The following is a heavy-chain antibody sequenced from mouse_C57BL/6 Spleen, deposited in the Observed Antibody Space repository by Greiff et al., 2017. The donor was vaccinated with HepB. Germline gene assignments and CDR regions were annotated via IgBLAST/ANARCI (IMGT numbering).Heavy chain of an antibody. V-gene: IGHV1-69*01. CDR3: ARSAYCCNRWFAY. Sequence: VQLQQPGAELVMPGASVKLSCKASGYTFTSYWMHWVKQRPGQGLEWIGEIDPSDSYTNYNQKFKGKSTLTVDKSSSTAYMQLSSLTSEDSAVYYCARSAYCCNRWFAYWGQGTLVTVSA. CDR2: IDPSDSYT. CDR1: GYTFTSYW. D-gene: IGHD2-10*01. J-gene: IGHJ3*01.